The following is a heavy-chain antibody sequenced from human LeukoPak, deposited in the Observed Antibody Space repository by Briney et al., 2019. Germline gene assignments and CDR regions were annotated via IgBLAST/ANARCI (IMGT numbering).Heavy chain of an antibody. CDR1: GGSISSYY. CDR3: ARVRGDCSSTSCYPTHFDY. V-gene: IGHV4-59*01. CDR2: IYYSGST. J-gene: IGHJ4*02. D-gene: IGHD2-2*01. Sequence: SETLSLTCTVSGGSISSYYWSWIRQPPGKGLEWIGYIYYSGSTNYNPSLKSRVTISVDTSKNQFSLKLSSVTAADTAVYYCARVRGDCSSTSCYPTHFDYWGQGTLVTVSS.